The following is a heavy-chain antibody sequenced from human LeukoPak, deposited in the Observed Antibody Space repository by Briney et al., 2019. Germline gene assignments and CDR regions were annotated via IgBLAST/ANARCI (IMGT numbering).Heavy chain of an antibody. V-gene: IGHV1-18*01. J-gene: IGHJ4*02. CDR1: GYTFTSYG. Sequence: GASVKVSCKASGYTFTSYGISWVRQAPGQGLEWMGWISAYNGNTNYAQKLQGRVTMTTDTSTSTAYIELRSLRSDDTAVYYCARAPWTPYDSSGHDYWGQGTLVTVSS. D-gene: IGHD3-22*01. CDR2: ISAYNGNT. CDR3: ARAPWTPYDSSGHDY.